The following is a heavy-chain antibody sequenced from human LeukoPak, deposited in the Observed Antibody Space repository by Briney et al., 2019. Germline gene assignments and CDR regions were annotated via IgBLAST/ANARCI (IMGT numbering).Heavy chain of an antibody. CDR2: ITGSGGST. V-gene: IGHV3-23*01. CDR1: GFTFSSYA. Sequence: GGSLRLSCAASGFTFSSYAMSWVRQAPGGGLEWVSAITGSGGSTYYADSVKGRFTISRDNSKNTLYLQMNSLRAEDTAVYYCAKDALYYGSGPYYFDYWGQGTLVTVSS. CDR3: AKDALYYGSGPYYFDY. D-gene: IGHD3-10*01. J-gene: IGHJ4*02.